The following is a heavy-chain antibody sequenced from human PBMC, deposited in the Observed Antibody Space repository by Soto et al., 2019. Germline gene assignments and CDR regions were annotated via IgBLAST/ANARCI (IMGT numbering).Heavy chain of an antibody. D-gene: IGHD6-13*01. V-gene: IGHV1-46*01. Sequence: ASVKVSCKAFGYTFTSYYMHWVRQAPGQGLEWMGIINPSGGSTSYAQKFQGRVTMTRDTSTSTVYMELSSLRSEDTAVYYCARVYSSSWDPAAAYWFDPWGQGTLVTVSS. CDR1: GYTFTSYY. CDR3: ARVYSSSWDPAAAYWFDP. CDR2: INPSGGST. J-gene: IGHJ5*02.